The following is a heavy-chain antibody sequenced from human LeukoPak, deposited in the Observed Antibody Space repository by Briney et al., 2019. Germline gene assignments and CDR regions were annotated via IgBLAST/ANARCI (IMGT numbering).Heavy chain of an antibody. CDR2: IKQDGSEK. J-gene: IGHJ4*02. Sequence: GGSLRPSCAASGFTFSSYWMSWVRQAPGKGLEWVANIKQDGSEKSYVDSVKGRFTISRDNAKNSLYLQMNSLRAEDTAVYYCARDPVYSSGWDYFDYWGQGTLVTVSS. V-gene: IGHV3-7*01. D-gene: IGHD6-19*01. CDR1: GFTFSSYW. CDR3: ARDPVYSSGWDYFDY.